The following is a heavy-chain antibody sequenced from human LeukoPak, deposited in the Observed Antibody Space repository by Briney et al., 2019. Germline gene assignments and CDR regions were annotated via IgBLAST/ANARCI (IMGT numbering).Heavy chain of an antibody. J-gene: IGHJ4*02. CDR1: GGFISNYY. D-gene: IGHD2-2*01. CDR3: AREGVVVVPAAIFDY. CDR2: IYTSGST. Sequence: SETLSLTCTVSGGFISNYYWSWIRQPAGKGLEWIGRIYTSGSTNYNSSLKSRVTMSVDTSKNQFSLKLSSVTAADTAVYYCAREGVVVVPAAIFDYWGQGTLVTVSS. V-gene: IGHV4-4*07.